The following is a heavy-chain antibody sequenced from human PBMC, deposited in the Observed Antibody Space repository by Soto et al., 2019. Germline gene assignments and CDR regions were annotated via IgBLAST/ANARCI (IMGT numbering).Heavy chain of an antibody. Sequence: QVQLQQWGAGLLKPSETLSLTCVVYGGSFSGDYWSWIRQPPGKGLEWIGDINHSGSTNYNPSLKSRVTISVDTSKNQFSLKLSSVTAADTAVYYCARVSGDYRWFDPWGQGTLVTVSS. D-gene: IGHD4-17*01. V-gene: IGHV4-34*01. CDR2: INHSGST. CDR3: ARVSGDYRWFDP. CDR1: GGSFSGDY. J-gene: IGHJ5*02.